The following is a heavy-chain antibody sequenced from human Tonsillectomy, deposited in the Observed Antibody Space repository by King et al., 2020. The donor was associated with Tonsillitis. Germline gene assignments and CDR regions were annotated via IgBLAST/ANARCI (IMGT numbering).Heavy chain of an antibody. Sequence: VQRVESGGGLVQPGGSLRLSCAASGFTLSSHWMHWVRQASWKGLVWVSGINGDGRILNSSDPVKGRFTITRDTARNTLYLQMNSLRAEDTAVYYCASETGKGYWGQGTLVTVSS. CDR1: GFTLSSHW. D-gene: IGHD7-27*01. V-gene: IGHV3-74*01. CDR3: ASETGKGY. CDR2: INGDGRIL. J-gene: IGHJ4*02.